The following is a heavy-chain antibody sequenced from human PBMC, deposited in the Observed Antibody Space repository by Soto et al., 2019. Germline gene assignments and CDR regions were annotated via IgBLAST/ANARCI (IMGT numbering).Heavy chain of an antibody. CDR1: GYSFTSYW. CDR2: IDPSDSYT. Sequence: CKCSGYSFTSYWISWVRQMPGKGLEWMGRIDPSDSYTNYSPSFQGHVTISADKSISTAYLQWSSLKASDTAMYYCAVSGGDAFDIWGQGTMVTVSS. D-gene: IGHD3-10*01. V-gene: IGHV5-10-1*01. J-gene: IGHJ3*02. CDR3: AVSGGDAFDI.